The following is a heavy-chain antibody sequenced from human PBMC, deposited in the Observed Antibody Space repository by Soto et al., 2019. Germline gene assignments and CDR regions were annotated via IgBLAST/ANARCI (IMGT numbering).Heavy chain of an antibody. CDR1: GFTVSSTY. Sequence: EVQLVESGGGLIQPGGSLRLSCAASGFTVSSTYMTWVRQAPGKGLEWVSVILHDDTTNYADSVKVRFSISRDNSNNKLSLQMNSLRAEDTAVYYCARMGVGYSQDYWGQGTLVTVSS. J-gene: IGHJ4*02. CDR2: ILHDDTT. CDR3: ARMGVGYSQDY. D-gene: IGHD5-18*01. V-gene: IGHV3-53*01.